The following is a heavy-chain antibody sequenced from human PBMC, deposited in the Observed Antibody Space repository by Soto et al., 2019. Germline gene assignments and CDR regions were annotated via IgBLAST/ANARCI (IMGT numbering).Heavy chain of an antibody. CDR2: ISSSSSTI. J-gene: IGHJ4*02. Sequence: EVQLVESGGGLVQPGGSLRLSCAASGFTFSSYSMNWVRQAPGKGLEWVSNISSSSSTIYYLDSVKGRLTISRDNAKNSLYLQMNSLRDEDTAVYYCARESNRAGTFDYWGQGTLVTVSS. CDR3: ARESNRAGTFDY. V-gene: IGHV3-48*02. D-gene: IGHD6-19*01. CDR1: GFTFSSYS.